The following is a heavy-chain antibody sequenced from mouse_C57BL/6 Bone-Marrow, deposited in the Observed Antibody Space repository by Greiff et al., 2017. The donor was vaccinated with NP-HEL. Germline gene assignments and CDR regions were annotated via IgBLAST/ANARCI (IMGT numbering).Heavy chain of an antibody. CDR3: ARTLTGPSGY. J-gene: IGHJ3*01. CDR2: INPNNGGT. CDR1: GYTFTDYN. D-gene: IGHD4-1*01. V-gene: IGHV1-18*01. Sequence: VQLQQSGPELVKPGASVKIPCKASGYTFTDYNMDWVKQSPGKSLAWLGYINPNNGGTIYNQKFQGKATLTVDKSSSTAYMELRSLTSEDTAVYYCARTLTGPSGYWGQGTLVTVSA.